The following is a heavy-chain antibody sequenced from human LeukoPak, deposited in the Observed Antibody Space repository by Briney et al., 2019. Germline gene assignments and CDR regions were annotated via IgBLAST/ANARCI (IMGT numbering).Heavy chain of an antibody. CDR1: GFIFSSYS. CDR3: AREPYYYDSSGYPREFDP. CDR2: ISSSSSYI. D-gene: IGHD3-22*01. Sequence: GGSLRLSCAASGFIFSSYSMNWVRQAPGKGLEWVSSISSSSSYIYYADSVKGRFTISRDNAKNSLYLQTNSLRAEDTAVYYCAREPYYYDSSGYPREFDPWGQGTLVTVSS. V-gene: IGHV3-21*01. J-gene: IGHJ5*02.